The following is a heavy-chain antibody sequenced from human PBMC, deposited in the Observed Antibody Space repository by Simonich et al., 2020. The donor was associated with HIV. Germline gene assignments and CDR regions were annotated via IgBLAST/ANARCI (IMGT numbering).Heavy chain of an antibody. Sequence: QLQLQESGPGLVKPSETLSLTCTVSGGSISSSSCYWGWIRQPPGKGLEWIGSTYSSGSTYYHPSLKGRVTISVDTSQNQCSLKVSSVTAAATAVYYCARHESGYDSPNDYWGQGTLVTVSS. CDR1: GGSISSSSCY. V-gene: IGHV4-39*01. CDR2: TYSSGST. D-gene: IGHD5-12*01. J-gene: IGHJ4*02. CDR3: ARHESGYDSPNDY.